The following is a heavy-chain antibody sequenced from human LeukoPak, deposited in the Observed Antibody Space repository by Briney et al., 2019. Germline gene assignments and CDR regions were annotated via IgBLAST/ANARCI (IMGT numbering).Heavy chain of an antibody. CDR1: GFTFSSYE. Sequence: GGSLRLSCAASGFTFSSYEMNWVRQAPGKGLEWVSYISSSGSTIYYADSVKGRFTISRDNSKNTLYLQMNSLRAEDTAVYYCASFSGWFGRQTDAFDIWGQGTMVTVSS. CDR3: ASFSGWFGRQTDAFDI. CDR2: ISSSGSTI. J-gene: IGHJ3*02. D-gene: IGHD3-10*01. V-gene: IGHV3-48*03.